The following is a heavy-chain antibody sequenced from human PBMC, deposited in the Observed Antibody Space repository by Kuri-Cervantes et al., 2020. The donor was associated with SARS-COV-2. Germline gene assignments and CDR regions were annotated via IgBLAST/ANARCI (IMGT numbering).Heavy chain of an antibody. CDR2: IGPSGTTK. Sequence: GESLKISCTASGFIFSDYYMTWIRQAPGKGLEWVSNIGPSGTTKYYADSVKGRFTISRDDSTDTVHLQMNSLRVDDTAIYYCARIAGTSRDYFDYWGQGTLVTVSS. D-gene: IGHD2-21*01. V-gene: IGHV3-11*01. J-gene: IGHJ4*02. CDR1: GFIFSDYY. CDR3: ARIAGTSRDYFDY.